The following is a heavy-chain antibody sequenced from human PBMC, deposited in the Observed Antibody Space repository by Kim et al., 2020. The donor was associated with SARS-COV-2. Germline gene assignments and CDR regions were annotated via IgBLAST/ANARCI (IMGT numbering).Heavy chain of an antibody. J-gene: IGHJ3*02. CDR3: AKVDGYSSTWRVAFDI. CDR1: GFTFINYA. Sequence: GGSLRLSCAASGFTFINYAMNWVRQAPGKGLEWVSAISDSGGSTYYADSVKGRFTISRDNFKNTLYLQMNSLRVEDTAVYYCAKVDGYSSTWRVAFDIWGQGTMVTVSS. D-gene: IGHD6-13*01. V-gene: IGHV3-23*01. CDR2: ISDSGGST.